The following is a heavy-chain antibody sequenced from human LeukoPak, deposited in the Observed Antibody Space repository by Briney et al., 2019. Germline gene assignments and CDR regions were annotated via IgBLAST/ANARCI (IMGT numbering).Heavy chain of an antibody. V-gene: IGHV3-64*05. CDR3: VKIVMAGGYFDY. D-gene: IGHD3-16*01. CDR2: ISSNGATT. Sequence: PGGSQRLSCSASGFTFSSYAMHWVRQAPGKGLEYVSAISSNGATTYDADSVKGRFTISRDNSKNTLYFQMSSLRPEDTAVYYCVKIVMAGGYFDYWCQGTLVTVSS. J-gene: IGHJ4*02. CDR1: GFTFSSYA.